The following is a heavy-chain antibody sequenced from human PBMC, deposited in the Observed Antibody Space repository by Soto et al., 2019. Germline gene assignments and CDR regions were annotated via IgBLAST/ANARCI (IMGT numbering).Heavy chain of an antibody. CDR3: TTEVNSDTHPVLWLGRESRYGMDV. J-gene: IGHJ6*02. Sequence: GGSLRLSCAASGFTFSNAWMNWVRQAPGKGLEWVGRIKSKTDGGTTDYAAPVKGRFTISRDDSKNTLYLQMNSLKTEDTAVYYCTTEVNSDTHPVLWLGRESRYGMDVWGQGTTVTVSS. V-gene: IGHV3-15*07. CDR2: IKSKTDGGTT. D-gene: IGHD3-10*01. CDR1: GFTFSNAW.